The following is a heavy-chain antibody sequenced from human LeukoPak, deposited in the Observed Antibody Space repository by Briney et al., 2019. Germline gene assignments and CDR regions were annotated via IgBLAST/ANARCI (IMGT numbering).Heavy chain of an antibody. D-gene: IGHD3-22*01. V-gene: IGHV3-48*01. CDR1: GFTFSGYS. CDR3: ATDRGDYDSSGYYLSDAFDI. J-gene: IGHJ3*02. Sequence: GGSLRLSCAVSGFTFSGYSMKWVRQAPGKGLEWVSYISSSTTTIYHADSVKGRFTVSRDNAKNSLYLQMDSLRVEDTAVYYGATDRGDYDSSGYYLSDAFDIWGQGTMVTVSS. CDR2: ISSSTTTI.